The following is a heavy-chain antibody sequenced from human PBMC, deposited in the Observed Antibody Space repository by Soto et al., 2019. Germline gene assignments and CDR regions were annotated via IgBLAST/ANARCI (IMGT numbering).Heavy chain of an antibody. CDR2: ISYDGSNK. Sequence: GGSLRLSCAASGFTFSSYAMHWVRQAPGKGLEWVAVISYDGSNKYYADSVKGRFTISRDNSKNTLYLQMNSLRAEDTAVYYCARSNDYYDSSGYLEPIDYWGQGTLVTVSP. V-gene: IGHV3-30-3*01. CDR1: GFTFSSYA. D-gene: IGHD3-22*01. CDR3: ARSNDYYDSSGYLEPIDY. J-gene: IGHJ4*02.